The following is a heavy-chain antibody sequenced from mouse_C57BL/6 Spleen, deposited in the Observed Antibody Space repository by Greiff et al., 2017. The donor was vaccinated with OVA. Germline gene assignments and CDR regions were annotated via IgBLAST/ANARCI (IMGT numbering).Heavy chain of an antibody. Sequence: DVQLQESGAELVKPGASVKLSCTASGFTITDYYMHWVKQRTEQGLEWIGRIDPEDGETKYAPKFQGKATITADTSSNTAYLQLSSLTSEDTAVYYCASRDYDWYYFDYWGQGTTLTVSS. CDR1: GFTITDYY. CDR2: IDPEDGET. J-gene: IGHJ2*01. D-gene: IGHD2-4*01. CDR3: ASRDYDWYYFDY. V-gene: IGHV14-2*01.